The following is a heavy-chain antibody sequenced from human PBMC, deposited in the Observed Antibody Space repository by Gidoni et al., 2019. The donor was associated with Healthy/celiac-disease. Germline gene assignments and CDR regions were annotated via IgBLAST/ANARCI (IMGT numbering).Heavy chain of an antibody. V-gene: IGHV3-23*01. J-gene: IGHJ4*02. CDR3: AKDAPLLWFGELDVEYFDY. CDR2: ISGSGGST. CDR1: GFPFRSSA. Sequence: EVQLLESGGGLVQPGGSLILSFSASGFPFRSSAISGVRQAPGKGLEWGSAISGSGGSTYYADSVKGRFTISRDNSKNTLYLQMNSLRAEDTAVYYCAKDAPLLWFGELDVEYFDYWGQGTLVTVSS. D-gene: IGHD3-10*01.